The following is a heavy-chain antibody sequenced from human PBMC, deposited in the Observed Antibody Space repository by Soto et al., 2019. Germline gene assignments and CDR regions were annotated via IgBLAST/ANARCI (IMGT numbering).Heavy chain of an antibody. CDR2: MSAGTTRT. J-gene: IGHJ3*02. CDR3: AREGAASAIRPWGDAFDI. D-gene: IGHD3-16*01. CDR1: GYTFTSYT. Sequence: QVQLVQSGAEVKKPGASVKVSCKASGYTFTSYTIHWVRQAPGHRPEWMGWMSAGTTRTEYAQKFLDRVTFTWDTSANTAYMDLSSLRSADTAVYYCAREGAASAIRPWGDAFDIWGQGTMVTVSS. V-gene: IGHV1-3*01.